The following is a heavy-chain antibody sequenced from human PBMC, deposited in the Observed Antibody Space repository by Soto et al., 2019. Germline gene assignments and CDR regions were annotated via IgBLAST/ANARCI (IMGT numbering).Heavy chain of an antibody. CDR1: GFTFSSYE. J-gene: IGHJ5*02. D-gene: IGHD3-10*01. Sequence: PGGSLRLSCAASGFTFSSYEMNWVRQAPGKGLEWVSYISSSGSTIYYADSVKGRFTISRDNAKNSLYLQMNSLRAEDTAVYYCARNYGSGSYYNNWFDPWGQGTLVTVSS. V-gene: IGHV3-48*03. CDR2: ISSSGSTI. CDR3: ARNYGSGSYYNNWFDP.